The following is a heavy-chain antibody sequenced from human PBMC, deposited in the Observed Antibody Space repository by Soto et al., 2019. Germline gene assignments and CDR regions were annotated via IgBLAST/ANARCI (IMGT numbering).Heavy chain of an antibody. D-gene: IGHD6-13*01. CDR3: AEDVVDRVGSSWVSAYYFDY. V-gene: IGHV3-30*18. Sequence: PGWSLRLSCAASGFTFSSYGMPWVRQAPGKGLEWVAVISYDGSNKYYADSVKGRFTISRDNSKNTLYLQMNSLRAEDTAVYYCAEDVVDRVGSSWVSAYYFDYWGQGTLVTVSS. J-gene: IGHJ4*02. CDR1: GFTFSSYG. CDR2: ISYDGSNK.